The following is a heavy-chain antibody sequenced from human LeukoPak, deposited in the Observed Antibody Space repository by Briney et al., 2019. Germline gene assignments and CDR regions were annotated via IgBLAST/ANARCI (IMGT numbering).Heavy chain of an antibody. Sequence: EASVKVSCKASGYTFTSYGISWVRQAPGQGLEWMGWISAYNGNTNYAQKLQGRITMTTDTSTSTAYMELRSLRSDDTAVYYCARVGRGIKSGYGDYWGQGILVTVSS. V-gene: IGHV1-18*01. CDR2: ISAYNGNT. D-gene: IGHD5-12*01. J-gene: IGHJ4*02. CDR1: GYTFTSYG. CDR3: ARVGRGIKSGYGDY.